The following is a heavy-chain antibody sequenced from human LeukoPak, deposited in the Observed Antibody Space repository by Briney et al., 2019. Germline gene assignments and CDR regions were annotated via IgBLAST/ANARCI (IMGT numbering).Heavy chain of an antibody. CDR2: IIPIFGTA. V-gene: IGHV1-69*06. J-gene: IGHJ4*02. Sequence: ASVKVSCKASGGTFSSYAISWVRQAPGQGLEWMGGIIPIFGTANYAQKFQGRVTITADKSTSTAYMELSSLRSEDTAVYYCATYYYDSSGYLYYFDYWGQGTLVTVSS. CDR3: ATYYYDSSGYLYYFDY. CDR1: GGTFSSYA. D-gene: IGHD3-22*01.